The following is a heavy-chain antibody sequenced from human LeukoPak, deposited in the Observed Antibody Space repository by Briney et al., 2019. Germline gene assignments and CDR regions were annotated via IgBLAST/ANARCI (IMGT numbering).Heavy chain of an antibody. CDR3: AKDSGPGLRYCDR. J-gene: IGHJ4*02. V-gene: IGHV3-9*03. CDR2: ISWNSGSI. D-gene: IGHD3-9*01. Sequence: GSSLRLSCAASGFTFDDYAMHWVRQAPGQGLEWVSGISWNSGSIGYAHSVKGRFTISRDNAKNSLYLQMNSLRAEDMALYYCAKDSGPGLRYCDRWGQGTLVTVSS. CDR1: GFTFDDYA.